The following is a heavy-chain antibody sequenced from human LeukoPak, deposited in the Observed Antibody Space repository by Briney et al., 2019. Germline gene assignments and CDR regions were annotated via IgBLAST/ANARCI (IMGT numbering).Heavy chain of an antibody. CDR3: ARVYTKSLDY. V-gene: IGHV3-21*01. CDR2: ISSSSSYI. J-gene: IGHJ4*02. CDR1: GFTFSSYS. Sequence: GGSLRLSCAASGFTFSSYSMSWVRQTPGKGLEWVSSISSSSSYIYYADSVKGRFTISRDNAENSLYLQMSSLRAEDTAVYYCARVYTKSLDYWGQGTLVTVSS. D-gene: IGHD2-2*02.